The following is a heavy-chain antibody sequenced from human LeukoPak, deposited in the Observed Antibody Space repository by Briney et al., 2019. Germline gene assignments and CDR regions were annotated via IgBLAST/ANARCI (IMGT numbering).Heavy chain of an antibody. Sequence: PGGSLRLSCAASGFTFSSYAMSWVRQAPGKGLEWVSAISGSGGSTYYADSVKGRSTISRDNSKNTLYLQMNSLRAEDTAVYYCAKGSSYDILTGYVPNDYWGQGTLVTVPS. J-gene: IGHJ4*02. D-gene: IGHD3-9*01. CDR2: ISGSGGST. V-gene: IGHV3-23*01. CDR1: GFTFSSYA. CDR3: AKGSSYDILTGYVPNDY.